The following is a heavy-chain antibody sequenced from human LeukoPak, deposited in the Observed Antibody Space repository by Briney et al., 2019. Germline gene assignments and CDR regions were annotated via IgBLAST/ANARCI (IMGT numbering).Heavy chain of an antibody. CDR1: GGSISSYY. V-gene: IGHV4-59*01. CDR3: ARGGTPLNFDY. Sequence: SETLSLTCTVSGGSISSYYWSWIRQPPGKGLEWIGYIYYSGSTNYNPSLKSRVTISVDTSKNQYSLKLSSVTAADTAVYYCARGGTPLNFDYWGQGTLVTVST. J-gene: IGHJ4*02. D-gene: IGHD3-16*01. CDR2: IYYSGST.